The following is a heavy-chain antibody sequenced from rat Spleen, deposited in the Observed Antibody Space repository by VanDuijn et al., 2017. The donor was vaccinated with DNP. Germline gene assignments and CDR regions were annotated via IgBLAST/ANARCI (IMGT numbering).Heavy chain of an antibody. CDR1: GFNFNNNW. D-gene: IGHD1-12*02. CDR3: AKGTMMALFDY. V-gene: IGHV4-2*01. Sequence: EVKLVESGGGLVRPGGSLKLSCAASGFNFNNNWMGWVRQAPGKGLERIGEINKDSSTINYTPSLKDKFTISRDNAQNTLYLQMNSLRSEDTVTYYGAKGTMMALFDYWGQGVMVTVSS. CDR2: INKDSSTI. J-gene: IGHJ2*01.